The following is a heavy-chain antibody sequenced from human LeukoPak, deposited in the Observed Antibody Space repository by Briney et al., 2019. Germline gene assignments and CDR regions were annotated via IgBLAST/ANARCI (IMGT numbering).Heavy chain of an antibody. V-gene: IGHV4-59*01. Sequence: SKTLSLTCTVSGGSISNYYWSWIRQPPGKGLEWIGYIYYSGSTNYNPSLKSRVTISVDTSKNQFSLKLSSVTAADTAVYYCARVTKGYGVDYWGQGTLVTVSS. D-gene: IGHD5-12*01. CDR3: ARVTKGYGVDY. J-gene: IGHJ4*02. CDR1: GGSISNYY. CDR2: IYYSGST.